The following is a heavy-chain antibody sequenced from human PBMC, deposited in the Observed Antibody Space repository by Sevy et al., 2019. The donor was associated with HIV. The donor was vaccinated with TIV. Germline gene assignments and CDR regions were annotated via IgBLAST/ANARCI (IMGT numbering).Heavy chain of an antibody. J-gene: IGHJ4*02. CDR2: IKQDGSEK. D-gene: IGHD5-18*01. Sequence: GGSLRLSCAASGFTFSSYWMSWVRQAPGKGLEWVANIKQDGSEKYYVDSVKGRFTISRDNAKNSLYLQMNSLRPEDTAVYYCARGYSNLRGYSYGTYYFDYWGQGTLVTVSS. CDR3: ARGYSNLRGYSYGTYYFDY. CDR1: GFTFSSYW. V-gene: IGHV3-7*04.